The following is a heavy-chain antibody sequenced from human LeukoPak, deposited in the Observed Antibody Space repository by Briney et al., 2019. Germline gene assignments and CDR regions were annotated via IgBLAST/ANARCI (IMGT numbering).Heavy chain of an antibody. CDR3: ARDTETYDYVWGSYRYFDY. CDR1: GYTFTSYG. CDR2: ISAYNGNT. V-gene: IGHV1-18*01. D-gene: IGHD3-16*02. J-gene: IGHJ4*02. Sequence: GASVKVSSNASGYTFTSYGISWVRQAPGQGLKWMGWISAYNGNTNYAQKLQGRVTMTTDTSTSTAYMELRSLRSDDTAVYYCARDTETYDYVWGSYRYFDYWGQGTLVTVSS.